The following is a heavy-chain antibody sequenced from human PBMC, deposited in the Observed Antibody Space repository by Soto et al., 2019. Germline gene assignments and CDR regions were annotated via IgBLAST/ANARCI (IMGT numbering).Heavy chain of an antibody. Sequence: QLQLQESGPGLVKPSETLSLTCTVSGGSISSSSYYWGWIRQPPGKGLEWIGSIYYSGSTYNNPSLKSRVTISVDTSKNRFSLKLSSVTAADTAVYYCASWSSSWYYFDYWGQGALVTVSS. CDR2: IYYSGST. CDR1: GGSISSSSYY. J-gene: IGHJ4*02. CDR3: ASWSSSWYYFDY. V-gene: IGHV4-39*01. D-gene: IGHD6-13*01.